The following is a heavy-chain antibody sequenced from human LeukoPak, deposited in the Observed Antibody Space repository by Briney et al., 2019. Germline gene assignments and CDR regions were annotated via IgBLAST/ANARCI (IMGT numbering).Heavy chain of an antibody. V-gene: IGHV4-4*07. Sequence: SETLSLTCTVSGDSMHSYYWSWIRQCPEKGLGWIGRAYSGVNAYYNPSLQSRVTISVDKSNNQFSLDLASVTAADTALYYCAREKSGTLTRAYYYIDVWGKGITATVSS. J-gene: IGHJ6*03. CDR2: AYSGVNA. CDR3: AREKSGTLTRAYYYIDV. D-gene: IGHD1-26*01. CDR1: GDSMHSYY.